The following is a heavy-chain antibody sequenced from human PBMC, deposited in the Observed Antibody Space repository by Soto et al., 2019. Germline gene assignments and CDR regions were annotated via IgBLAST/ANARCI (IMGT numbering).Heavy chain of an antibody. V-gene: IGHV6-1*01. Sequence: PSQTLSLTCAISGDSVSSNSAAWNWIRQSPSRGLEWLGRTYYRSKWYNDYAVSVKSRITINPDTSKNQFSLQLNSVTPEDTAVYYCARDLGPSLPGGKITWFDPWGQGNLVTVSS. CDR1: GDSVSSNSAA. CDR2: TYYRSKWYN. CDR3: ARDLGPSLPGGKITWFDP. J-gene: IGHJ5*02. D-gene: IGHD1-26*01.